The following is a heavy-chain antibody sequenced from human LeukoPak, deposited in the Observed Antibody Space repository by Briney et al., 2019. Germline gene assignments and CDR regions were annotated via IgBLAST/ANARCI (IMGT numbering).Heavy chain of an antibody. D-gene: IGHD2-2*01. Sequence: SETLSLTCTVSGYSISSGYYWGWIRQPPGKGLEWIGSIYHSGSTYYNPSLKSRVTISVDTSKNQFSLKLSSVTAADTAVYYCARQLSTLFDYWGQGTLVTVSS. CDR2: IYHSGST. J-gene: IGHJ4*02. CDR1: GYSISSGYY. V-gene: IGHV4-38-2*02. CDR3: ARQLSTLFDY.